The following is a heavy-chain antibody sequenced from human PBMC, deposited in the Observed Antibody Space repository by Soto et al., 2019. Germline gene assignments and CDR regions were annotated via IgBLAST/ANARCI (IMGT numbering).Heavy chain of an antibody. CDR1: GFTFSSYG. D-gene: IGHD5-18*01. Sequence: QVQVVESGGGVVQPGRSLRLSCAASGFTFSSYGMHWVRQAPGKGLEWVAVIWYDGSNKHYADSVKGRFTISRDNSKNTLYVQMNSLRAEDTAVYYCARGYSHGSSDYWGQGTLVTVSS. CDR3: ARGYSHGSSDY. CDR2: IWYDGSNK. J-gene: IGHJ4*02. V-gene: IGHV3-33*01.